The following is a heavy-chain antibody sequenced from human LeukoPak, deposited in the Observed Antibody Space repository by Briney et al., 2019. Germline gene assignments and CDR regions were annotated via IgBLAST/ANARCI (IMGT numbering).Heavy chain of an antibody. V-gene: IGHV1-46*01. D-gene: IGHD6-13*01. J-gene: IGHJ5*02. Sequence: ASVKVSCKASGYTFTGYYMHWVRQAPGQGLEWMGIINPSGGSTSYAQKFQGRVTMTRDMSTSTVYMELSSLRSEDTAVYYCAESSSWYGSWFDPWGQGTLVTVSS. CDR2: INPSGGST. CDR3: AESSSWYGSWFDP. CDR1: GYTFTGYY.